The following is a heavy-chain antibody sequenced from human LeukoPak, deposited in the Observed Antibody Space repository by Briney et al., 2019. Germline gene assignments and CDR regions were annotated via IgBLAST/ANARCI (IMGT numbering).Heavy chain of an antibody. CDR3: ARGIKIFGVVLYFDY. CDR2: IYYSGST. CDR1: GGSISSYY. J-gene: IGHJ4*02. V-gene: IGHV4-59*01. Sequence: SETLSLTCTVSGGSISSYYWSWIRQPPGKGLEWSGYIYYSGSTNYNPSLKSRVTISVDTSKNQFSLKLSSVTAADTAVYYCARGIKIFGVVLYFDYWGQGTLVTVSS. D-gene: IGHD3-3*01.